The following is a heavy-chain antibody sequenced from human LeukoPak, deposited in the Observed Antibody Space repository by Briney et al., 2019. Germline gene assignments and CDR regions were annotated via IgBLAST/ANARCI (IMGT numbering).Heavy chain of an antibody. Sequence: GGSLRLSCAASGFTFSSYAMSWVRQAPGKGLEWVSAISGSGGSTYYADSVKGRFTISRDNAKNSLYLQMNSLRAEDTAVYYCARDSAVSSGYYGGFHYWGQGTLVTVSS. CDR1: GFTFSSYA. CDR2: ISGSGGST. CDR3: ARDSAVSSGYYGGFHY. J-gene: IGHJ4*02. D-gene: IGHD3-22*01. V-gene: IGHV3-23*01.